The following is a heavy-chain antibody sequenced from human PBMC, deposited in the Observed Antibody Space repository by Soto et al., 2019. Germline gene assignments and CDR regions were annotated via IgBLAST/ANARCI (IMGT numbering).Heavy chain of an antibody. CDR3: ARVAYGSGSVDAFDI. CDR2: IYSGGST. CDR1: GFTVSSNY. V-gene: IGHV3-53*01. J-gene: IGHJ3*02. Sequence: GGSLRLSCAASGFTVSSNYMSWVRQAPGKGLEWVSVIYSGGSTYYADSVKGRFTISRDNSKNTLYLQMNSLRAEDTAVYYCARVAYGSGSVDAFDIWGQGTMVAVSS. D-gene: IGHD3-10*01.